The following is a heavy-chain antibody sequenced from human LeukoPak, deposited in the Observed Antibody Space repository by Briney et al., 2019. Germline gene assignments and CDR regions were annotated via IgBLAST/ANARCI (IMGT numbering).Heavy chain of an antibody. Sequence: SETMSLTCTVSDDSISDYYRGWIRQPPGKGLEWIGYIHNSGTSTYNLSLKSRVTISADTSKNQFSLKLNSMTTADTAVYYCTRGAGWLIDYWGQGILVTVSS. J-gene: IGHJ4*02. D-gene: IGHD3-16*01. CDR2: IHNSGTS. V-gene: IGHV4-59*01. CDR1: DDSISDYY. CDR3: TRGAGWLIDY.